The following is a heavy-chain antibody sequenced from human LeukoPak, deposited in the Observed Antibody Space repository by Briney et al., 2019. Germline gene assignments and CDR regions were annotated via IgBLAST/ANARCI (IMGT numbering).Heavy chain of an antibody. CDR3: ARDLKYYDSSGFDY. J-gene: IGHJ4*02. D-gene: IGHD3-22*01. CDR1: GFTFSSYS. Sequence: GGSLKLSCATSGFTFSSYSMNWVRQAPGKGLEWVSCISSSSSYIYYTDSVKGRFTISRDNAKNSLTLQMNSLRAEDTAVYYCARDLKYYDSSGFDYWGQGTLVTVSS. V-gene: IGHV3-21*01. CDR2: ISSSSSYI.